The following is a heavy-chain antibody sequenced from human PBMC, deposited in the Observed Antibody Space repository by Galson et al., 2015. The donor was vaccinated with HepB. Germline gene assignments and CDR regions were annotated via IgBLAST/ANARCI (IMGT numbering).Heavy chain of an antibody. Sequence: SLRLSCAASGFTFSSYGMSWVRQAPGKGLEWVSGSGGAGGSTYYADSVKGRFTMSRDNSKSTLYLQMSRLSTEDTAVYYCAKVPQVYCSSGSSCYFYFDYWGQGTLVSVTS. D-gene: IGHD2-15*01. CDR3: AKVPQVYCSSGSSCYFYFDY. CDR2: SGGAGGST. V-gene: IGHV3-23*01. CDR1: GFTFSSYG. J-gene: IGHJ4*02.